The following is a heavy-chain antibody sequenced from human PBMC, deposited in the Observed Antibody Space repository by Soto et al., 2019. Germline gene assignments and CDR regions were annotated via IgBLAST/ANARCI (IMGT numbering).Heavy chain of an antibody. V-gene: IGHV4-39*01. J-gene: IGHJ5*01. CDR2: VFSSGST. CDR3: TRLRRGLLGWFDS. Sequence: SETLSLTCIVSGGSLSSSNWAGAWTRQPPGKGLEWIGSVFSSGSTYYTPSLKSRVTMSADTSKNQFSLKVNSVTAADTAVYYCTRLRRGLLGWFDSWGQGIPVTVSS. CDR1: GGSLSSSNWA. D-gene: IGHD2-15*01.